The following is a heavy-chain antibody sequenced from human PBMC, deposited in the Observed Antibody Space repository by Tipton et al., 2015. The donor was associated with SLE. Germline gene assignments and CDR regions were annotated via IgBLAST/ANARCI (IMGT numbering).Heavy chain of an antibody. V-gene: IGHV4-59*01. CDR1: GGSFSGYY. Sequence: TLSLTCAVYGGSFSGYYWSWIRQPPGKGLEWIGYIYYSGSTNYNPSLKSRVTISVDTSKNQFSLKLSSVTAADTAVYYCARGVAGLEDAFDIWGQGTMVTVSS. J-gene: IGHJ3*02. D-gene: IGHD3-3*01. CDR2: IYYSGST. CDR3: ARGVAGLEDAFDI.